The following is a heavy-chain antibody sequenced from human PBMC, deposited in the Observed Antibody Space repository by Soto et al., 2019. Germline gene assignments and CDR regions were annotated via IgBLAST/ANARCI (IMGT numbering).Heavy chain of an antibody. D-gene: IGHD2-15*01. CDR2: IYPGDSDT. V-gene: IGHV5-51*01. CDR3: ATTDCSGGSCYPAEYFQH. J-gene: IGHJ1*01. CDR1: GYSFTSYW. Sequence: GESLKISCKGSGYSFTSYWIGWVRQMPGKGLEWMGIIYPGDSDTRYSPSFQGQVTISAAKSISTAYLQWSSLKASDTAMYYCATTDCSGGSCYPAEYFQHWGQGTLVTVS.